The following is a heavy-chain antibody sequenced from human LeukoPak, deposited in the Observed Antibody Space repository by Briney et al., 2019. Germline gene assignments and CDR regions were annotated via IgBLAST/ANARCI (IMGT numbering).Heavy chain of an antibody. CDR1: GFSFSTYG. Sequence: GGSLRLSCAVSGFSFSTYGMSWVRQAPGKGLEWVSGISGSGGGTYYADSVKGRFTISRDNSKNTLYLQMNSLRAEDTAVYYCARGDSSSWYLGAFDIWGQGTMVTVSS. CDR2: ISGSGGGT. V-gene: IGHV3-23*01. J-gene: IGHJ3*02. CDR3: ARGDSSSWYLGAFDI. D-gene: IGHD6-13*01.